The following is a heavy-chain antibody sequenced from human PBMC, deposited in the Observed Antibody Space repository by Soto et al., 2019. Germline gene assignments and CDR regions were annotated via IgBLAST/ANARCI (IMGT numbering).Heavy chain of an antibody. Sequence: QVQLVQSGAEVKKPGSSVTVSCKASGGTFSSYPISWVRQAPGQGLEWMGGIIPIFGTANYAQKFQVRVTITADECTSTAYMELSSLRSEEAAVYYCARGNHRWLQLWYFDLGGRGTLVTVAS. CDR1: GGTFSSYP. CDR2: IIPIFGTA. CDR3: ARGNHRWLQLWYFDL. V-gene: IGHV1-69*12. J-gene: IGHJ2*01. D-gene: IGHD5-12*01.